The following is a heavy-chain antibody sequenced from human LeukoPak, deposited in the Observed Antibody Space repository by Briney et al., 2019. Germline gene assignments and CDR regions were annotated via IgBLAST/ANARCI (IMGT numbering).Heavy chain of an antibody. V-gene: IGHV3-23*01. D-gene: IGHD6-13*01. CDR3: AKDQFSSSWNGGDY. J-gene: IGHJ4*02. CDR1: GFTFSSYA. Sequence: GGSLRLFCAASGFTFSSYAMSWVRQAPGKGLEWVSAISGSGGSTYYADSVKGRFTISRDNSKNTLYLQMNSLRAEDTAVYYCAKDQFSSSWNGGDYWGQGTLVTVSS. CDR2: ISGSGGST.